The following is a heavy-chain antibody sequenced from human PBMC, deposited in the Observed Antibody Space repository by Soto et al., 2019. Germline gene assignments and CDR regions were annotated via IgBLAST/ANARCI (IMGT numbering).Heavy chain of an antibody. Sequence: SVKVSCKASGGTFSSYAISWVRQAPGQGLEWMGGIIPIFGTANYAQKFQGRVTITADESTSTAYMELSSLRSEDTAVYYCARDPYDSSGYYYDNYYYYGMDVWGQGTTVTVSS. J-gene: IGHJ6*02. V-gene: IGHV1-69*13. CDR3: ARDPYDSSGYYYDNYYYYGMDV. CDR2: IIPIFGTA. CDR1: GGTFSSYA. D-gene: IGHD3-22*01.